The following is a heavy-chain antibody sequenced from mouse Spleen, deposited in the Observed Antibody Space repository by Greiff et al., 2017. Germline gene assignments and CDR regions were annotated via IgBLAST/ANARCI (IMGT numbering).Heavy chain of an antibody. J-gene: IGHJ4*01. D-gene: IGHD2-2*01. Sequence: EVKLMESGGGLVQPGGSLKLSCATSGFTFSDYYMYWVRQTPEKRLEWVAYISNGGGSTYYPDTVKGRFTISRDNAKNTLYLQMSRLKSEDTAMYYCARGYLYAMDYWGQGTSVTVSS. CDR1: GFTFSDYY. CDR3: ARGYLYAMDY. V-gene: IGHV5-12*02. CDR2: ISNGGGST.